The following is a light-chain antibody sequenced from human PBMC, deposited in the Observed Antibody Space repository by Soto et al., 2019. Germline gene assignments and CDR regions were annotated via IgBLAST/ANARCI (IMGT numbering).Light chain of an antibody. Sequence: QSALTQPPSVSGSPGQSVTNSCTGTSSDVGSNDRVSWYQQPPGAAPKLMIYEVTNRPSGVPDRFSGSKSGNTASLTISGLQAEDEADYYCTLYTRSTTIVFGTGTKVTVL. CDR2: EVT. CDR3: TLYTRSTTIV. J-gene: IGLJ1*01. CDR1: SSDVGSNDR. V-gene: IGLV2-18*01.